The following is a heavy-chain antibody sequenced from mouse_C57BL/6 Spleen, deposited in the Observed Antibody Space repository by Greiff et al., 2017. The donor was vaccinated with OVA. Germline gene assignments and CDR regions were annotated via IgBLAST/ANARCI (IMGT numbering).Heavy chain of an antibody. V-gene: IGHV1-80*01. CDR1: GYAFSSYW. D-gene: IGHD2-4*01. Sequence: VQLQQSGAELVKPGASVKISCKASGYAFSSYWMNWVKQRPGKGLEWIGQIYPGDGDTNYNGKFKGKATLTADKSSSTAYMQLSSLTSEDSAVYFCARGPYDYDEGYWYFDVWGTGTTVTVSS. J-gene: IGHJ1*03. CDR3: ARGPYDYDEGYWYFDV. CDR2: IYPGDGDT.